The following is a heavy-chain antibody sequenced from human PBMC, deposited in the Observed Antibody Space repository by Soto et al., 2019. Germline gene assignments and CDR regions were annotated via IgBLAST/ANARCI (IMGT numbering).Heavy chain of an antibody. J-gene: IGHJ4*02. V-gene: IGHV1-58*02. CDR1: AFTFTSSA. CDR2: IVVGSGNT. Sequence: QMQLVQSGPEVKKPGTSVKVSCKASAFTFTSSAMQWVRQARGQRLEWIGWIVVGSGNTNYAQKFQERVTITRDMSTSTAYMELSSLRSEDTALYYCAAVLATVDPYYFDYWGQGTLVTVSS. CDR3: AAVLATVDPYYFDY. D-gene: IGHD4-17*01.